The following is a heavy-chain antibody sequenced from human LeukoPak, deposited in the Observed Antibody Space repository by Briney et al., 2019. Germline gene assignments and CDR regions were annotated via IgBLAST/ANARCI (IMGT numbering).Heavy chain of an antibody. V-gene: IGHV3-33*06. CDR1: GFTFSSYG. J-gene: IGHJ6*03. Sequence: PGRSLRLSCAASGFTFSSYGMHWVRQAPGKGLEWVAVIWYDGSNKYYADSVKGRFTISRDNSKNTLYLQMNSLRAEDTAVYYCAKDGVLVGADFGGYYYMDVWGKGTTVTVSS. CDR3: AKDGVLVGADFGGYYYMDV. D-gene: IGHD1-26*01. CDR2: IWYDGSNK.